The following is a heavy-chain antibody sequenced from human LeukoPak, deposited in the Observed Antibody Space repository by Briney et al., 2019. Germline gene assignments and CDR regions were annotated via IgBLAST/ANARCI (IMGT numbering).Heavy chain of an antibody. D-gene: IGHD3-3*01. CDR2: INHSGST. Sequence: PSETLSLTCAVYGGSFSGYYWSWIRQPPGKGLEWIGEINHSGSTNYNPSLKSRVTISVDTSKNQFSLKLSSVTAADTAVYYCARANYDFWSGYSDYYYYGMDVWGQGTTVTVSS. CDR3: ARANYDFWSGYSDYYYYGMDV. J-gene: IGHJ6*02. CDR1: GGSFSGYY. V-gene: IGHV4-34*01.